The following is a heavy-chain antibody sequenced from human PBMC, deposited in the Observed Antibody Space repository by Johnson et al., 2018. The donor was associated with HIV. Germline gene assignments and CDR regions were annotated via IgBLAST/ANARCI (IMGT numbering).Heavy chain of an antibody. Sequence: QVQLVESGGGVVQPGRSLRLSCAASGFTFSSYAMHWVRQAPGKGLEWVAVISYDGSNKYYADSVTGRFTISRDNSKNTLYLQMNSLRAEDTAVYYCARDRFPYYDFWSGYYRGAFDIWGQGTMVTVSS. D-gene: IGHD3-3*01. CDR1: GFTFSSYA. CDR3: ARDRFPYYDFWSGYYRGAFDI. J-gene: IGHJ3*02. V-gene: IGHV3-30*04. CDR2: ISYDGSNK.